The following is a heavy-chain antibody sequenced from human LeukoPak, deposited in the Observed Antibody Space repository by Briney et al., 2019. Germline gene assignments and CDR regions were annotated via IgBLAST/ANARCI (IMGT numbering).Heavy chain of an antibody. D-gene: IGHD6-6*01. CDR1: CYTFTSYG. Sequence: ASVKVSCKASCYTFTSYGISWVRQAPGQGPELKGWISAYNGNTNYAQKLQGRVTMTTDTSTSTAYMELRSLRSDDTAVYYCARDLAARPTNWFDPWGQGTLVTVSS. V-gene: IGHV1-18*01. CDR3: ARDLAARPTNWFDP. J-gene: IGHJ5*02. CDR2: ISAYNGNT.